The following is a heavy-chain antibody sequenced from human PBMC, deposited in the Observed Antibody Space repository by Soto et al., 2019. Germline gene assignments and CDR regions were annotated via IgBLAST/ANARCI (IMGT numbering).Heavy chain of an antibody. CDR2: IYYSGST. V-gene: IGHV4-59*08. CDR1: GGSMSSYY. Sequence: SETLSLTCIVSGGSMSSYYWSWIRQPPGKGLEWIGYIYYSGSTNYNPSLKSRVTISVDTSKNQFSLKLSSVTAADTAVYYCARRSIAVAGVPYYFDYWGQGTLVTVSS. D-gene: IGHD6-19*01. J-gene: IGHJ4*02. CDR3: ARRSIAVAGVPYYFDY.